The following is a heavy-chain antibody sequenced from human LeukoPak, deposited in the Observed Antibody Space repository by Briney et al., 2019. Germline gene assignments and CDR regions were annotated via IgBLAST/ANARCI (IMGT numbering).Heavy chain of an antibody. CDR1: GGSISSGSYY. Sequence: PSETLSLTCTVSGGSISSGSYYWSWIRQPAGKGLEWIGRIYTSGSTNYNPSLKSRVTISVDTSKNQFSLKLSSVTAADTAVYYCARAVQASLQPRFDPWGQGTLVTVSS. D-gene: IGHD3-16*02. J-gene: IGHJ5*02. V-gene: IGHV4-61*02. CDR3: ARAVQASLQPRFDP. CDR2: IYTSGST.